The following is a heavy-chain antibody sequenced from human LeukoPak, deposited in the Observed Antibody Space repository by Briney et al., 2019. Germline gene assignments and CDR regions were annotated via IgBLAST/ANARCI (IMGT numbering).Heavy chain of an antibody. V-gene: IGHV3-7*01. CDR3: ARDSNDLYYYYMDV. CDR1: GFTFSSHG. CDR2: IKEDGSEK. J-gene: IGHJ6*03. Sequence: GGSLRLSCAASGFTFSSHGMSWVRQAPGKGLEWVANIKEDGSEKDYVDSVKGRFTISRDNTKNSLYLQMNSLRAEDTATYYCARDSNDLYYYYMDVWGKGTTVTISS. D-gene: IGHD1-1*01.